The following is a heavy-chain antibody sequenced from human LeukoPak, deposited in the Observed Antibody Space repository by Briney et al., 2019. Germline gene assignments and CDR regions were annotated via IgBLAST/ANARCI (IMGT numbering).Heavy chain of an antibody. CDR1: GLIFSNYW. D-gene: IGHD3-10*01. Sequence: GGSLRLSCAASGLIFSNYWMTWVRQAPGKGLEWVANIKEDGSKTYYVDSVKGRFTISRDNDKNTLYLQMNSLRAEDTAVYYCEAYGSVWGQGTLVIVSS. CDR2: IKEDGSKT. J-gene: IGHJ4*02. V-gene: IGHV3-7*03. CDR3: EAYGSV.